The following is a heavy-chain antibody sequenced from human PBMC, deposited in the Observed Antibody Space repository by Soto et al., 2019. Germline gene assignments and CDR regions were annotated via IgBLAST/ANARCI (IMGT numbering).Heavy chain of an antibody. CDR2: IVVGSGNT. V-gene: IGHV1-58*01. D-gene: IGHD2-15*01. J-gene: IGHJ6*02. CDR1: GFTFTSSA. CDR3: AAPALYCGGGSCYPKPYGIDV. Sequence: ASVKVSCKASGFTFTSSAVQWVRQARGQRLEWIGWIVVGSGNTNYAQKFQERVAITRDMSTSTAYMELSSLRSEDTAVYYCAAPALYCGGGSCYPKPYGIDVWGQGTTVTVSS.